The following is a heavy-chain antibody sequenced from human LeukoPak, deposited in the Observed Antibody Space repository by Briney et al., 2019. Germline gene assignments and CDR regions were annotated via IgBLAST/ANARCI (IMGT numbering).Heavy chain of an antibody. D-gene: IGHD3-22*01. CDR2: IYYSGRT. Sequence: PSETLSLTCNVSGGSIRGYYWSWIRQPPGKGLEWIGYIYYSGRTSYNPSLKSRVTISVDTSKNQFSLRLSSVTAADTAVYYCARDRYYYDSSGYYSAFDTWGQGTMVTVSS. CDR1: GGSIRGYY. J-gene: IGHJ3*02. V-gene: IGHV4-59*12. CDR3: ARDRYYYDSSGYYSAFDT.